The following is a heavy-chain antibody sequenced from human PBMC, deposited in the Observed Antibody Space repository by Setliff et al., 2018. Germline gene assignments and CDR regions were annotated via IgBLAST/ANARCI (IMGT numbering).Heavy chain of an antibody. Sequence: ASVKVSCKASGYTFTSYYMHWVRQAPGKGLEWMGGFDPEDGETIYAQKFQGRVTMTEDTSTDTAYMELSSLRSEGTAVYYCAADYYDSSGYGYWGQGTLVTSPQ. J-gene: IGHJ4*02. V-gene: IGHV1-24*01. CDR3: AADYYDSSGYGY. D-gene: IGHD3-22*01. CDR2: FDPEDGET. CDR1: GYTFTSYY.